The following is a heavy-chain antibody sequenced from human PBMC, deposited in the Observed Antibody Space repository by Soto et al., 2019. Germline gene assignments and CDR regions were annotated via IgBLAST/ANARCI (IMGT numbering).Heavy chain of an antibody. CDR2: ISWNSGSI. J-gene: IGHJ6*02. CDR1: GFTFDDYA. V-gene: IGHV3-9*01. D-gene: IGHD6-19*01. CDR3: AKVAVAGPNYYYYGMDV. Sequence: GGSLRLSCAASGFTFDDYAMHWVRQAPGKGLEWVSGISWNSGSIGYADSVKGRFTISRDNAKNSLYLQMNSLRAEDTALYYCAKVAVAGPNYYYYGMDVWGQWTTVTVSS.